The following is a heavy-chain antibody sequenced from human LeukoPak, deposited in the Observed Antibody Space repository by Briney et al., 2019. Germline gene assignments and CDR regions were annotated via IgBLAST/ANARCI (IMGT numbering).Heavy chain of an antibody. J-gene: IGHJ4*02. V-gene: IGHV6-1*01. CDR1: GDSVSSNSAA. Sequence: SQTLSLTCAISGDSVSSNSAAWNWIRQSPSRGLEWLGRTYYRSKWYNDYAVSVKSRITINPDTSKNQFSLQLNSVTPEDTAVYYCARDWPYSSAFPEPFDYWGKGTLVTVSS. CDR3: ARDWPYSSAFPEPFDY. D-gene: IGHD6-25*01. CDR2: TYYRSKWYN.